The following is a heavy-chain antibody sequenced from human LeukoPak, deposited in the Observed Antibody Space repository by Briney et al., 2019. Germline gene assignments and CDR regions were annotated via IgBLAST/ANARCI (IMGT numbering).Heavy chain of an antibody. V-gene: IGHV4-59*12. CDR2: IYYSGTT. CDR1: GGSISSYY. Sequence: PSETLSLTCTASGGSISSYYWSWIRQPPGKGLEWIGYIYYSGTTNYNPSLKSRVTISVDTSKNQFSLKLSSVTAADTAVYYCAHARGYCSSTSCYIGGWFDPWGQGTLVTVSS. J-gene: IGHJ5*02. D-gene: IGHD2-2*02. CDR3: AHARGYCSSTSCYIGGWFDP.